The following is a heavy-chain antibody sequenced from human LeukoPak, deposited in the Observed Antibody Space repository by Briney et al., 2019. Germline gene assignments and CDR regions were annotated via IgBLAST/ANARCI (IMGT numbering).Heavy chain of an antibody. Sequence: ASVKVSCKASGYAFTGYYIHWVRQAPGQGLEWMGWINPNSGGTKYAQKFQGRVTMTRDTSITTAYVGLSRLRSDDTAVYYCAKGRVVAGSKSLTYHWFDPWGQGTLVTASS. J-gene: IGHJ5*02. V-gene: IGHV1-2*02. CDR1: GYAFTGYY. CDR3: AKGRVVAGSKSLTYHWFDP. CDR2: INPNSGGT. D-gene: IGHD6-19*01.